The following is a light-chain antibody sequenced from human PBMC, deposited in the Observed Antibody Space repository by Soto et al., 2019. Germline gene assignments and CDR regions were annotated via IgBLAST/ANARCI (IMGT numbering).Light chain of an antibody. CDR3: QQYGESPIT. J-gene: IGKJ5*01. V-gene: IGKV3-20*01. Sequence: EIVLTQSPGTLSLSPGERAALSCRASQSVYSNYLAWFQQKPGQAPRLRIYGASNRATGIPDRFSGSGSGADFTLTISRLEPEDFAVYYCQQYGESPITFAQGTRLEIK. CDR1: QSVYSNY. CDR2: GAS.